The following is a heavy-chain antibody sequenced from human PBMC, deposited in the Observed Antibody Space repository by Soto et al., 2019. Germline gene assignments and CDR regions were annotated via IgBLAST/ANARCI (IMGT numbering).Heavy chain of an antibody. CDR3: ARHDRDCSSTSCYNDYYGMDV. V-gene: IGHV5-10-1*01. CDR2: IDPSDSYT. Sequence: PGDARKICCKVSGYSFTSYWISWFRQIPGKCVEWIGRIDPSDSYTNYSPSFRGHVTISADKSISTAYLQWSSLKASDTAMYYCARHDRDCSSTSCYNDYYGMDVWGQGTTVTVSS. CDR1: GYSFTSYW. D-gene: IGHD2-2*02. J-gene: IGHJ6*02.